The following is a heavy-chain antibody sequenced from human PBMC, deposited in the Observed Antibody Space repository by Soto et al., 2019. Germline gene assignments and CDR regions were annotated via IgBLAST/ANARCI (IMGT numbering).Heavy chain of an antibody. J-gene: IGHJ4*02. CDR2: INAGNGNT. Sequence: GASVKVSCKASGYTFTSYAMHWVRQAPGQRLEWMGWINAGNGNTKYSQKFQGRFTLSRDNVENSLYSEMNNLRGEDTAVYYCARDGDGYPVWGLGTLVTVSS. CDR1: GYTFTSYA. CDR3: ARDGDGYPV. V-gene: IGHV1-3*01. D-gene: IGHD1-1*01.